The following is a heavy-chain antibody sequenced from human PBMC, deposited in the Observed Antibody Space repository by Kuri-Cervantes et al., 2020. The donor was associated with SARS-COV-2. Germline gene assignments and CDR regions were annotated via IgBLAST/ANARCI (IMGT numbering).Heavy chain of an antibody. CDR3: ARVDPTMTPDY. Sequence: GESLKISCAASGFTFSSYWMSWVRQAPGKGLEWVANIKQDGSEKYYVDSVKGRFTISRDNAKNSLYLQMNSLRAEDTAAYYCARVDPTMTPDYWGQGTLVTVSS. V-gene: IGHV3-7*01. CDR2: IKQDGSEK. CDR1: GFTFSSYW. J-gene: IGHJ4*02. D-gene: IGHD3-22*01.